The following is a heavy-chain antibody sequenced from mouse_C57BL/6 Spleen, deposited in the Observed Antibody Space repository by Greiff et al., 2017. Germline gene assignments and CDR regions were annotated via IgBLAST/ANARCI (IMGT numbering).Heavy chain of an antibody. Sequence: VKLQQPGAELVMPGASVKLSCKASGYTFTSYWMHWVKQRPGQGLEWIGEIDPSDSYTNYNQKFKGKSTLTVDKSSSTAYMQLSSLTSEDSAVYYCARGGLGRLGYFDYWGQGTTLTVSS. D-gene: IGHD4-1*01. CDR1: GYTFTSYW. J-gene: IGHJ2*01. CDR3: ARGGLGRLGYFDY. CDR2: IDPSDSYT. V-gene: IGHV1-69*01.